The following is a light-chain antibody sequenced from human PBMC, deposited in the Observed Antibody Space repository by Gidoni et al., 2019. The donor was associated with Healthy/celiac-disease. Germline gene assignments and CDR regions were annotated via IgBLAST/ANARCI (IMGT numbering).Light chain of an antibody. CDR2: AA. CDR3: QQYYSFPWT. J-gene: IGKJ1*01. Sequence: VIWMTQSPSLLSASTGDRVTISCRMSQGISSYLDWYQQKPGKAPELLIYAASRFSGSGSGTDFTLTISCLQSEDFATYYCQQYYSFPWTFGQGTKVEIK. V-gene: IGKV1D-8*03. CDR1: QGISSY.